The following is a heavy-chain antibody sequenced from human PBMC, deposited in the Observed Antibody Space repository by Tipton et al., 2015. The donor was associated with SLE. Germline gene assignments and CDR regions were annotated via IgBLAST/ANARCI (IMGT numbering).Heavy chain of an antibody. CDR3: ARVTGIGLGTWYFDL. Sequence: TLSLTCAVYGGSFSGYYWSWIRQPPGKGLEWIGEINHSGSTYYNPSLKSRVTISVDTSKTQFSLNLSSVTAADTAVYYCARVTGIGLGTWYFDLWGRGTLVTVSS. V-gene: IGHV4-34*01. CDR1: GGSFSGYY. J-gene: IGHJ2*01. CDR2: INHSGST. D-gene: IGHD3-16*01.